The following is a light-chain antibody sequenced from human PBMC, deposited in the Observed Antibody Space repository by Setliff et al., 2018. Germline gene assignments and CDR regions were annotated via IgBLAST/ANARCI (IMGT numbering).Light chain of an antibody. CDR2: DNK. CDR1: SSNIGNNY. CDR3: LSYTSKTTHAL. Sequence: QSVLTQPPSVSAAPGQKVTISCSGSSSNIGNNYVSWYQQLPGTAPKLLIYDNKRPSGVSDRFSGSKSANTASLTISGLQTEDEADYYCLSYTSKTTHALFGGGTKVTVL. J-gene: IGLJ2*01. V-gene: IGLV1-51*01.